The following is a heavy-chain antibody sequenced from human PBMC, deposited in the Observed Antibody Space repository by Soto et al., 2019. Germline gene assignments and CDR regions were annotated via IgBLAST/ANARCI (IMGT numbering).Heavy chain of an antibody. V-gene: IGHV3-23*01. J-gene: IGHJ3*02. Sequence: GGSLRLSCAAPGFIFRNYAMSWVRQAPGKGLEWVSGISASGGSTYYSDSVKGRFTISSDNSKNTLYLQMNSLRVEDTAIYYCANDTNGDYVGGFDMWGQGTMVTVSS. CDR2: ISASGGST. D-gene: IGHD4-17*01. CDR3: ANDTNGDYVGGFDM. CDR1: GFIFRNYA.